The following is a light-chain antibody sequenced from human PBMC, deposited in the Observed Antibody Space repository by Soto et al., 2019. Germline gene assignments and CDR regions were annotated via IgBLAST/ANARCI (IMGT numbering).Light chain of an antibody. Sequence: EIVLTQSPATLSLSPGERATLSCRASQSVSSYLAWYQQKPGQAPRLLIYDASNRATGIPARFSGSGSGTDFTLTISSLKPEDFAVYYCQQRSNWPPTFGGGTNVEIK. CDR2: DAS. CDR3: QQRSNWPPT. V-gene: IGKV3-11*01. J-gene: IGKJ4*01. CDR1: QSVSSY.